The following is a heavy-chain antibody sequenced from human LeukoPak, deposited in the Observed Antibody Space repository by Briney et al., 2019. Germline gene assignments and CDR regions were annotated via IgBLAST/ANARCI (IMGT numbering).Heavy chain of an antibody. V-gene: IGHV1-46*01. D-gene: IGHD3-22*01. CDR1: GYTFTSYY. Sequence: ASVKVSCKASGYTFTSYYMHWVRQAPGQGLEWMGIINTSGGSTSYAQKFQGRVTMTRDTSTSTVYMELSSLRSEDTAVYYCARDALYYYDSSGYYHLDYWGREPWSPSPQ. CDR3: ARDALYYYDSSGYYHLDY. J-gene: IGHJ4*02. CDR2: INTSGGST.